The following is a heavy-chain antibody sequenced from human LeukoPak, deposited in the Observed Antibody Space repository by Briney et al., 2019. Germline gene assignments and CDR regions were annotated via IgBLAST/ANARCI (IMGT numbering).Heavy chain of an antibody. D-gene: IGHD1-26*01. CDR3: ARVTVGAKRYFDY. CDR1: GYAFTSYY. CDR2: INPSGGST. V-gene: IGHV1-46*01. Sequence: ASVRVSCKASGYAFTSYYMHWVRQAPGQGLEWMGIINPSGGSTSYAQKFQGRVTMTRDTSTSTVYMELSSLRSEDTAVYYCARVTVGAKRYFDYWGQGTLVTVSS. J-gene: IGHJ4*02.